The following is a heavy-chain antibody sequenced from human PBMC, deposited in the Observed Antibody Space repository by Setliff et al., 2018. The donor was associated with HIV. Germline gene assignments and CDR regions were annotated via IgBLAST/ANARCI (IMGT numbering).Heavy chain of an antibody. Sequence: KPGGSLRLSCVASGFTFSNFNMNWVRQAPGKGLEWVSSISSSSTYTYYADSVKGRFTIYRDNSRNSLYVQMNSLRAEDTAVYYCARVRIMVPTNHYGMDVWGQGTTVTVSS. D-gene: IGHD2-8*01. CDR1: GFTFSNFN. V-gene: IGHV3-21*01. J-gene: IGHJ6*02. CDR2: ISSSSTYT. CDR3: ARVRIMVPTNHYGMDV.